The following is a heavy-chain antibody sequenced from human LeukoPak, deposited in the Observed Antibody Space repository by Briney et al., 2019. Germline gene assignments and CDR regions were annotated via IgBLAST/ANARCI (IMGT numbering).Heavy chain of an antibody. CDR3: ASEPDYYGLDI. CDR1: GASIISSSYY. V-gene: IGHV4-39*07. D-gene: IGHD3-10*01. Sequence: SETLSLTCTVSGASIISSSYYWGWIRQPPGKGLEWIGSIYYSGSTYYNPSLKSRITISVDTSKNQFSLKLSSVTAADTAVYYCASEPDYYGLDIWGQGTMVTVSS. CDR2: IYYSGST. J-gene: IGHJ3*02.